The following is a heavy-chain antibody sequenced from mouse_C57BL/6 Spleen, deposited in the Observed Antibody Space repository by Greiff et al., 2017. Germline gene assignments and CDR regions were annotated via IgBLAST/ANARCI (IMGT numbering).Heavy chain of an antibody. D-gene: IGHD1-1*02. V-gene: IGHV1-80*01. CDR2: IYPGDGDT. Sequence: VQLQQSGAELVKPGASVKISCKASGYAFSSYWMNWVKQRPGKGLEWIGQIYPGDGDTNYNGKFKGKATLTADKFSSTAYMQLSSLTSEDSAVYFCAREVERGYFDYWGQGTTLTVSS. CDR3: AREVERGYFDY. J-gene: IGHJ2*01. CDR1: GYAFSSYW.